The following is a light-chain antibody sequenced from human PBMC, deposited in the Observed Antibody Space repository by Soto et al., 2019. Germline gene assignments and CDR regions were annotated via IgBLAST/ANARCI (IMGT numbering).Light chain of an antibody. V-gene: IGKV4-1*01. CDR2: WAS. J-gene: IGKJ4*01. CDR3: QEYYSIPLT. CDR1: QSVLHSTNNKKN. Sequence: DIVMTQSPDSLAVALGESATITCKSSQSVLHSTNNKKNLAWYQQKPGQPPKLLIYWASTRESGVPDRFSGSGSGTDFTLTISSLQAEDVATYYCQEYYSIPLTCGGG.